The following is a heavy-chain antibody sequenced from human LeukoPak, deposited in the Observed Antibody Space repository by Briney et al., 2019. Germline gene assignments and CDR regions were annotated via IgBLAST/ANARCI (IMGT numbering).Heavy chain of an antibody. CDR3: ARDPTRDGS. V-gene: IGHV3-48*03. J-gene: IGHJ5*02. CDR1: GFTFSSYE. D-gene: IGHD5-24*01. Sequence: PGGSLRLSCAASGFTFSSYEMNWGRQAPGKGLERVSYISSSGNTIYYADSVKGRFTISRDNAKNSLYLQMNSLRAEDTAVYYCARDPTRDGSWGQGTLVTVSS. CDR2: ISSSGNTI.